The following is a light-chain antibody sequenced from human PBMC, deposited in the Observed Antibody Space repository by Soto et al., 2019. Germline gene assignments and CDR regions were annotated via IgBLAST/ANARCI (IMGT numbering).Light chain of an antibody. CDR2: DNN. CDR3: GTWDSSLSAVV. V-gene: IGLV1-51*01. Sequence: QSVLTQPPSVSAAPGQKVTISCSGSSSNIGNNYVSWYQQLPGTAPKLLIYDNNKRPSGIPDRFSGSKSGTSAPLGITGLHTGDEDDYYCGTWDSSLSAVVFGGGTKLTVL. J-gene: IGLJ2*01. CDR1: SSNIGNNY.